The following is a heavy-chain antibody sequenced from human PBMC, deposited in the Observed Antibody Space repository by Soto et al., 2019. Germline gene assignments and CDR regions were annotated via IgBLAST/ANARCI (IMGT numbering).Heavy chain of an antibody. V-gene: IGHV3-33*01. D-gene: IGHD5-12*01. CDR1: GFTFSSYG. CDR2: IWYDGSNK. Sequence: QVQLVESGGGVVQPGRSLRLSCAASGFTFSSYGMHWVRQAPGKGLEWVAVIWYDGSNKYYADSVKGRFTISRDNSKNTLYLQMNSLRAEDTAVYYCARDAKKWLRRPPAGEIDYWGQGTLVTVSS. J-gene: IGHJ4*02. CDR3: ARDAKKWLRRPPAGEIDY.